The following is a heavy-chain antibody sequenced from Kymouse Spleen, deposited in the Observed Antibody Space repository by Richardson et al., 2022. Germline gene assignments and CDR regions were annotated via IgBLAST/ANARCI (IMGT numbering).Heavy chain of an antibody. D-gene: IGHD1-7*01. CDR2: INSDGSST. CDR3: ARESGTTNYYYYGMDV. CDR1: GFTFSSYW. J-gene: IGHJ6*02. Sequence: EVQLVESGGGLVQPGGSLRLSCAASGFTFSSYWMHWVRQAPGKGLVWVSRINSDGSSTSYADSVKGRFTISRDNAKNTLYLQMNSLRAEDTAVYYCARESGTTNYYYYGMDVWGQGTTVTVSS. V-gene: IGHV3-74*01.